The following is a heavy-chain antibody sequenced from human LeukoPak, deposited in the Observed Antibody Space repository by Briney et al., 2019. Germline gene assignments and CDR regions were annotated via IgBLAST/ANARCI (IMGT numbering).Heavy chain of an antibody. D-gene: IGHD6-19*01. CDR2: IGIAGDP. CDR3: ARVTAVAAVYFFDS. Sequence: GGSLRLSCAASGFSSSSYDMHWVRQATGKGLEWVSAIGIAGDPYYAGSVKGRFTISRDNAKNSLYLQMNSLRGEDTAVYYCARVTAVAAVYFFDSWGQGTLVTVSS. CDR1: GFSSSSYD. V-gene: IGHV3-13*05. J-gene: IGHJ4*01.